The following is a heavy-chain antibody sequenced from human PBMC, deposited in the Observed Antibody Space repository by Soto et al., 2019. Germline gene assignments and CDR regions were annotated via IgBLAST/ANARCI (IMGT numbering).Heavy chain of an antibody. CDR2: IYYSGST. Sequence: SETLSLTCTVSGGSISSGDYYWSWIRQPPGKGLEWIGYIYYSGSTYYDPSLKSRVTISVDTSKNQFSLKLSSVTAADTAVYYCARMDSSSWYAFDIWGQGTMVTVSS. V-gene: IGHV4-30-4*01. J-gene: IGHJ3*02. CDR1: GGSISSGDYY. CDR3: ARMDSSSWYAFDI. D-gene: IGHD6-13*01.